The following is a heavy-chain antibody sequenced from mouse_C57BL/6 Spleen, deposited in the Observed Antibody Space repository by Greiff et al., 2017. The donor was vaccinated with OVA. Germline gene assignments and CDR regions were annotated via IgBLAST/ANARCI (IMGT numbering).Heavy chain of an antibody. V-gene: IGHV1-54*01. J-gene: IGHJ2*01. CDR1: GYAFTNYL. Sequence: QVQLKQSGAELVRPGTSVKVSCKASGYAFTNYLIEWVKQRPGQGLEWIGVINPGSGGTNYNEKFKGKATLTADKSSSTAYMQLSSLTSEDSAVYFCARWDPYYFDYWGQGTTLTVSS. D-gene: IGHD4-1*01. CDR2: INPGSGGT. CDR3: ARWDPYYFDY.